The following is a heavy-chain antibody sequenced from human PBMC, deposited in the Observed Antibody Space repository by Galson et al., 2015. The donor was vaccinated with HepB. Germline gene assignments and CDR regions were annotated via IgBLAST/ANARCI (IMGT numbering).Heavy chain of an antibody. D-gene: IGHD4-17*01. V-gene: IGHV1-3*01. CDR2: INAGNGNT. CDR1: GYTFTSYA. CDR3: ARDASKGEGDYAWFDP. J-gene: IGHJ5*02. Sequence: SVKVSCKASGYTFTSYAMHWVRQAPGQRLEWMGWINAGNGNTKYSQKFQGRVTITRDTSASTAYMELSSLRSEDTAVYYCARDASKGEGDYAWFDPWGQGTLVTVSS.